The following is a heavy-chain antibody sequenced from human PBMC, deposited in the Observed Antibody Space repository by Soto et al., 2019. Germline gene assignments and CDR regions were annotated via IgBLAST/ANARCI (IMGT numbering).Heavy chain of an antibody. CDR2: IYYSGST. Sequence: SETLSLTCTVSGGSVSSYYGSWIRQPPGKGLEWIGYIYYSGSTNYNPSLKSRVTISVDTSKNQFSLKLSSVTAADTAVYYCARGGSNDAFDIWGQGTMVTVSS. V-gene: IGHV4-59*02. D-gene: IGHD6-6*01. CDR3: ARGGSNDAFDI. J-gene: IGHJ3*02. CDR1: GGSVSSYY.